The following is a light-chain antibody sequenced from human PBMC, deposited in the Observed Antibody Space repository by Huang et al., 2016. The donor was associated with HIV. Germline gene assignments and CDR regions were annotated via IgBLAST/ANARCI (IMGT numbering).Light chain of an antibody. CDR3: QQHNSWPRT. J-gene: IGKJ1*01. Sequence: EIVMTQSPATLSVSPGERATLSCRASQSVGSNLAWYQQRVGQAPRLLLYAAATRATGIRARFSGSGSGTEFTLTVSSLQSEDVAVYYCQQHNSWPRTFGQGTRV. V-gene: IGKV3-15*01. CDR2: AAA. CDR1: QSVGSN.